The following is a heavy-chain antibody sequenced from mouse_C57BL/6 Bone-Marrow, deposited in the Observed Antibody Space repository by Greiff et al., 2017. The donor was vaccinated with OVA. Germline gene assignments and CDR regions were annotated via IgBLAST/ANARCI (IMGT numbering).Heavy chain of an antibody. CDR1: GYTFTSYG. CDR2: IYPRSGNT. J-gene: IGHJ2*01. D-gene: IGHD4-1*01. Sequence: VMLVESGAELARPGASVKLSCKASGYTFTSYGISWVKQRTGQGLEWIGEIYPRSGNTYYNEKFKGKATLTADKSSSTAYMELRSLTSEDSAVYFCARDGTGTWVFDYWGQGTTLTVSS. CDR3: ARDGTGTWVFDY. V-gene: IGHV1-81*01.